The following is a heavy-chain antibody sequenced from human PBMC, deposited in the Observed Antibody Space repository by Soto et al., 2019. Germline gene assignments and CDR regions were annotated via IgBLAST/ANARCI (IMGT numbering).Heavy chain of an antibody. J-gene: IGHJ6*02. CDR2: ISRSGTVI. CDR1: ELSFSNSE. CDR3: ASVTLRFAYGIDR. V-gene: IGHV3-48*03. Sequence: EGQLVESGGGLVQPGGSLRLSCAASELSFSNSEMHWVRQAPGKGLEWLSYISRSGTVIYYADSVKGRFTISRDNAKNSLFLQMNSLIAADTAVYFCASVTLRFAYGIDRWGQGTTVTVSS. D-gene: IGHD3-3*01.